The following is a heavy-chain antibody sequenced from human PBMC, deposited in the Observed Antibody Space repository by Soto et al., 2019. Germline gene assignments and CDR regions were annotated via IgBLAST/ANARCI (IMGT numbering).Heavy chain of an antibody. V-gene: IGHV1-69*13. J-gene: IGHJ6*02. CDR3: ARVPSGYCSSTSCYRGYYYYGMDV. D-gene: IGHD2-2*02. CDR2: IIPIFGTA. CDR1: GGTFSSYA. Sequence: SVKVSCKASGGTFSSYAISWVRQAPGQGLEWMGGIIPIFGTANYAQKFQGRVTITADESTSTAYMELSSLRSEDTAVYYCARVPSGYCSSTSCYRGYYYYGMDVWGQGTTVTVSS.